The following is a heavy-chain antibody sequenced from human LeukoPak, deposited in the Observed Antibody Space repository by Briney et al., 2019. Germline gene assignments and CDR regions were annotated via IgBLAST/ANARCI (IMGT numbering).Heavy chain of an antibody. CDR2: IYHSGST. D-gene: IGHD6-19*01. CDR1: GGSISSSNW. J-gene: IGHJ5*02. Sequence: SETLSLTCAVSGGSISSSNWWSWVRQPPGKGLEWIGEIYHSGSTNYNPSLKSRVTISVDKSKNQFSLKLSSVTAADTAVYYCARDGGYSSGWYWFDPWGQGTLVTVSS. CDR3: ARDGGYSSGWYWFDP. V-gene: IGHV4-4*02.